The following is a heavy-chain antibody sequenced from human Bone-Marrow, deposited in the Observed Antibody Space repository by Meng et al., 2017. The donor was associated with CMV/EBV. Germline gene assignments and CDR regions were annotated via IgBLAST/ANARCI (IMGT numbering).Heavy chain of an antibody. CDR3: ARENYYYNDAFDI. J-gene: IGHJ3*02. D-gene: IGHD3-22*01. CDR1: GGSINSDGYY. Sequence: SETLSLTCTVFGGSINSDGYYWSWIRQHPGKDLEWIGYIYYSGSTSYNPSLKSRVTISIDASKNQFSLKLSSVTAADTAVYYCARENYYYNDAFDIWRQGTMVTVSS. V-gene: IGHV4-31*03. CDR2: IYYSGST.